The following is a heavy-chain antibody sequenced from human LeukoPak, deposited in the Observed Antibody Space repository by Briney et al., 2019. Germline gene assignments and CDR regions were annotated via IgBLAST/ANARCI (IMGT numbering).Heavy chain of an antibody. V-gene: IGHV1-2*02. CDR1: GYTFTGFC. CDR2: INPNSGGT. Sequence: ASVKVSCKASGYTFTGFCIHWVRQAPGQGLEWMGWINPNSGGTNYAQKFQGRVTMTRDTSISTAYMELSRLRSDDTAVYYCAYEYYYGSSGQAVEPNFDYWGQGTLVTVSS. D-gene: IGHD3-22*01. CDR3: AYEYYYGSSGQAVEPNFDY. J-gene: IGHJ4*02.